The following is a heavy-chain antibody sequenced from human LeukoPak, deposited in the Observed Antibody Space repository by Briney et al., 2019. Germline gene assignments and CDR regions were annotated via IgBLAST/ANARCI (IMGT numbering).Heavy chain of an antibody. V-gene: IGHV3-21*06. CDR3: ARDRDYYDSNSFSPDAFDI. D-gene: IGHD3-22*01. Sequence: GGPLRLSCAASGFSFRAYTMNWVRQAPGKGLEWVSSVNPSHAYQFYAGSVKGRFTISRDNVKNSLFLQMDSLRAEDTAVYYCARDRDYYDSNSFSPDAFDIWGQGTMVTVSS. J-gene: IGHJ3*02. CDR2: VNPSHAYQ. CDR1: GFSFRAYT.